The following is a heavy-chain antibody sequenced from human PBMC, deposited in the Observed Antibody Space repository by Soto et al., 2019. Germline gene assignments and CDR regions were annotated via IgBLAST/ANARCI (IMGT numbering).Heavy chain of an antibody. CDR1: GYSFTSYW. J-gene: IGHJ5*02. Sequence: EVQLVQSGAEVKKPGESLRISCKGSGYSFTSYWISWVRQMPGKGLEWMGRIDPSDSYTNYSPSFQGHVTISADKSISTAYLQWSSLKASDTAMYYCARENPQEYSSSWYVRWFDPWGQGTLVTVSS. CDR2: IDPSDSYT. D-gene: IGHD6-13*01. CDR3: ARENPQEYSSSWYVRWFDP. V-gene: IGHV5-10-1*03.